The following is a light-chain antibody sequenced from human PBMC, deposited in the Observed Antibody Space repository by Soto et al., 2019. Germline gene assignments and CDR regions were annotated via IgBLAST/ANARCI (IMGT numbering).Light chain of an antibody. J-gene: IGLJ1*01. Sequence: QSVLTHPASVSGSPGQSITISCTGTSSDIGAYNFVSWYQQHPGKAPKLMIYDVSNRPSGVSDRFSGFKSGDTASLTISGLQAEGEADYYCTSYTTSGSYVFGTGTKVTVL. CDR1: SSDIGAYNF. CDR2: DVS. V-gene: IGLV2-14*01. CDR3: TSYTTSGSYV.